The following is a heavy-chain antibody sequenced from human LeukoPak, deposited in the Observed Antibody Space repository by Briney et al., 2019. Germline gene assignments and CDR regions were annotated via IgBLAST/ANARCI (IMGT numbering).Heavy chain of an antibody. CDR2: IIPIFGTA. D-gene: IGHD3-10*01. Sequence: SVKVSCKASGGTFSSYAISWVRQAPGQGLEWMGGIIPIFGTANYAQKFQGRVTITADESTSTAYMELSSLRSEDAAVYYCARDKGPMVRNSYGMDVWGQGTTVTVSS. V-gene: IGHV1-69*01. CDR1: GGTFSSYA. J-gene: IGHJ6*02. CDR3: ARDKGPMVRNSYGMDV.